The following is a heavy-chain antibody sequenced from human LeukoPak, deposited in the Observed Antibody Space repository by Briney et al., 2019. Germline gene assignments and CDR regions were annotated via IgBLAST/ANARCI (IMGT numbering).Heavy chain of an antibody. V-gene: IGHV3-21*01. J-gene: IGHJ6*03. CDR3: AKDPLINGYTSGWWGDYYPYMDV. CDR1: GFTFSTFS. CDR2: ISGRSNYI. Sequence: GGSLRLSCAASGFTFSTFSMNWVRQAPGKGLEWVSSISGRSNYIFYADSVKGRFTISRDNAENSLYLLLNSLRVEDTAVYYCAKDPLINGYTSGWWGDYYPYMDVWGTGTTVTISS. D-gene: IGHD6-19*01.